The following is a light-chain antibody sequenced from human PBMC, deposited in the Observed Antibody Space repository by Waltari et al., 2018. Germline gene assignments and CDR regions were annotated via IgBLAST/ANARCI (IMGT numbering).Light chain of an antibody. V-gene: IGKV3-11*01. Sequence: DIVLTQSPATLSLSPGDRPTLPCRARQTVGSYLAWYQRKPGQAPRLLTYDASNRATGMSARFSGSGSGTDFTLTISSLEPGDSAVYYCQQRSDRPPLSFGQGTKLEIK. CDR2: DAS. J-gene: IGKJ2*03. CDR1: QTVGSY. CDR3: QQRSDRPPLS.